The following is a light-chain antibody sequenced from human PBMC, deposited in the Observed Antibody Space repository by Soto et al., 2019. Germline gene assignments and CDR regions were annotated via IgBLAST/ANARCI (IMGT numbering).Light chain of an antibody. CDR3: QQSFSNPVYT. CDR2: SAS. V-gene: IGKV1-39*01. J-gene: IGKJ2*01. Sequence: DIQMTQSPSSLSASVGDRVTITCRASQSISSYLNWYQQKPGKAPKFLTYSASSLQSGVPSRFSGSGSGTDFTLTISSLQPEDFANYYCQQSFSNPVYTFGPGTKVDIK. CDR1: QSISSY.